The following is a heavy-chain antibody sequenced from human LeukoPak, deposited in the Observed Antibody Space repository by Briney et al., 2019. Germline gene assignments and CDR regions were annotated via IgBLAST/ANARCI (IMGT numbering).Heavy chain of an antibody. CDR2: IYNGGNT. D-gene: IGHD1-26*01. Sequence: SETLSLTCTVSGVSINTYYASWIRQAPGKGLEFIGFIYNGGNTNYNPSLKSRATISVDTSNNQFYLRLTSVTAADTAMYYCAAGPWELDFWGQGTLVTASS. CDR1: GVSINTYY. CDR3: AAGPWELDF. J-gene: IGHJ4*02. V-gene: IGHV4-4*09.